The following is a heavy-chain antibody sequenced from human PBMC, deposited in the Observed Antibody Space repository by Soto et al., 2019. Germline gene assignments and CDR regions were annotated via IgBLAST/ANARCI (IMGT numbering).Heavy chain of an antibody. CDR2: IYYSGST. CDR3: ARGPPIYGGNSIDY. J-gene: IGHJ4*02. D-gene: IGHD4-17*01. CDR1: GGSISSGGYY. Sequence: ASETLSLTCTVSGGSISSGGYYWSWIRQHPGKGLEWIGYIYYSGSTYYNPSLKSRVTISVDTSKNQFSLKLSSVTAADTAVYYCARGPPIYGGNSIDYWGQGTLVTVSS. V-gene: IGHV4-31*03.